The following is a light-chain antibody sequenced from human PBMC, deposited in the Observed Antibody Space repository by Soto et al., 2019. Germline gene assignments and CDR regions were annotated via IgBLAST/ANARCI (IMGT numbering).Light chain of an antibody. Sequence: DIVLTQSPGTLSSSPCERVTLTCSASQSVSSSFLAWYQQTPGQAPRLLIYAASSRATGIPDRFSGSGSGTDFTLTISRLEPEDFAVYYCQQYGNSPQTFGQGTKVDIK. J-gene: IGKJ1*01. CDR1: QSVSSSF. CDR2: AAS. V-gene: IGKV3-20*01. CDR3: QQYGNSPQT.